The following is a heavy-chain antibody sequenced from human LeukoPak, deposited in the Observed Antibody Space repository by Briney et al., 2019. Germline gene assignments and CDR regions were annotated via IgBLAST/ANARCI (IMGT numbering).Heavy chain of an antibody. Sequence: PLETLSLTCAVYGGSFSGYYWSWIRQPPGKGLEWIWEINHSGSTNYNPSLKSRVTISVDTSKNQFSLKLSSVTAADTAVYYCARVKPRVPYSSVPNNWFDPWGQGTLVTVSS. CDR2: INHSGST. CDR3: ARVKPRVPYSSVPNNWFDP. D-gene: IGHD6-25*01. CDR1: GGSFSGYY. V-gene: IGHV4-34*01. J-gene: IGHJ5*02.